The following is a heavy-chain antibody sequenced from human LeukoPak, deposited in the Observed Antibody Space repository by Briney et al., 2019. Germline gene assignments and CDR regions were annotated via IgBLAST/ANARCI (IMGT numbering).Heavy chain of an antibody. J-gene: IGHJ6*03. V-gene: IGHV1-24*01. D-gene: IGHD6-19*01. CDR3: ATVQVAGPDYYYYMDV. Sequence: ASVKVSCKVSGYTLTELSMHWVRQAPGKGLEWMGGFDSEDGGTIYAQKFQGRVTMTEETSTDTAYMELSSLRSEDTAVYYCATVQVAGPDYYYYMDVWGKGTTVTISS. CDR1: GYTLTELS. CDR2: FDSEDGGT.